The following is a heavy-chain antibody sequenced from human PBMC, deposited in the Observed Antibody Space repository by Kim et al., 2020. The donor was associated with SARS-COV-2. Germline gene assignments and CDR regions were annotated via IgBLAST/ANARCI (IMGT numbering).Heavy chain of an antibody. CDR1: GFTFSDYY. CDR3: ARVWNRYGYSGLYGVDV. J-gene: IGHJ6*02. V-gene: IGHV3-11*05. D-gene: IGHD5-18*01. Sequence: GGSLRLSCATSGFTFSDYYMNWIRQTPGKGLEWVSYISSSSGHTNYADSVKGRFTISRDNDKNSLYLQMNSLRGEDTAVYYCARVWNRYGYSGLYGVDVWGQGTTVTVSS. CDR2: ISSSSGHT.